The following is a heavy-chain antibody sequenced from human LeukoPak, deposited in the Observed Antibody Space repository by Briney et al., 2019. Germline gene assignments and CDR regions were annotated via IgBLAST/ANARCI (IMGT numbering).Heavy chain of an antibody. V-gene: IGHV4-39*01. CDR2: IYYSGST. J-gene: IGHJ4*02. CDR1: GGSISSSSYY. CDR3: ASTHYYDSSGYYLGY. D-gene: IGHD3-22*01. Sequence: SETLSLTCTVSGGSISSSSYYWGWIRQPPGKGLEWIGSIYYSGSTSYNASLKSRVTISVETSKNQFSLKLSSVTAADTAVYYCASTHYYDSSGYYLGYWGQGTLVTVSS.